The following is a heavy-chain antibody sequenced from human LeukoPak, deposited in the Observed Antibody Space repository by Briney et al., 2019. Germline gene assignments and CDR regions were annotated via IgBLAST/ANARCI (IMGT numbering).Heavy chain of an antibody. CDR1: GGSISSSSYY. D-gene: IGHD3-22*01. CDR2: IYYSGST. Sequence: SETLSLTCTVSGGSISSSSYYWGWIRQPPGKGLEWIGSIYYSGSTDYSPSLKSRVTISVDTSKNQFSLKLSSVTAADTAVYYCARHYYDSSGYFLYYFDYWGQGTLVTVSS. V-gene: IGHV4-39*01. CDR3: ARHYYDSSGYFLYYFDY. J-gene: IGHJ4*02.